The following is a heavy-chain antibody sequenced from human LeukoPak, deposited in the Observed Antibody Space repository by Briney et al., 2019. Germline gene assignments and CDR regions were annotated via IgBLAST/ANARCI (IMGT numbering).Heavy chain of an antibody. V-gene: IGHV3-74*01. CDR3: ARGSSGYYGFGYFDY. Sequence: GGSLRLSCAASGFTFSSYWMHWVRKAPGKGRVWVSRINSDGSSTNYADSVKGRFTISRDNAKNTLYLQMNSLRAEDTAVYYCARGSSGYYGFGYFDYWGQGTLVTVSS. J-gene: IGHJ4*02. CDR1: GFTFSSYW. D-gene: IGHD3-22*01. CDR2: INSDGSST.